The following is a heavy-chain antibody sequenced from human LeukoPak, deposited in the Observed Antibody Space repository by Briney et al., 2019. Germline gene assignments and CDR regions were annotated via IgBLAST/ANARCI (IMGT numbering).Heavy chain of an antibody. CDR3: ARYSVPAWRSFDS. Sequence: WGTLPLTCPVSGCTISSYCWNWIRQPAGKGLEWIGRIYSSGSTNYNPSLKSRGTMSVDTFKNQFSLKLTSENAADTDVDYCARYSVPAWRSFDSWGQGTLVTVSP. J-gene: IGHJ4*02. CDR2: IYSSGST. V-gene: IGHV4-4*07. CDR1: GCTISSYC. D-gene: IGHD2-15*01.